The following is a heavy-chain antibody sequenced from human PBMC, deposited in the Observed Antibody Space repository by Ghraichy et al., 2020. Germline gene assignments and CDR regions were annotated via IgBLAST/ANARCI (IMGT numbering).Heavy chain of an antibody. CDR1: GFTFSSYG. CDR2: IWYDGSNK. J-gene: IGHJ4*02. Sequence: GGSLRLSCAASGFTFSSYGMHWVRQAPGKRLEWVAVIWYDGSNKYYADSVKGRFTISRDNSKNTLYLQMNSLRAEDTAVYYCAKPTISGWYYFDYWGQGTLVTVSS. V-gene: IGHV3-33*06. D-gene: IGHD6-19*01. CDR3: AKPTISGWYYFDY.